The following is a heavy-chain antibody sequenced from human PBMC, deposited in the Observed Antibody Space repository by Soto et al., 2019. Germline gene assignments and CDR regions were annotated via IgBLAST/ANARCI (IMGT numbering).Heavy chain of an antibody. J-gene: IGHJ6*02. V-gene: IGHV1-46*01. Sequence: SVKVSCKASRYTFTNFYIHWLRQAPGQGPEWMGIINPSGGSTTYPQKFQGRVNMTRDTSKSTVHMELITLRSEDTAVYYCERSQVGRTLDVWGHGATVTVSS. CDR1: RYTFTNFY. CDR3: ERSQVGRTLDV. D-gene: IGHD1-26*01. CDR2: INPSGGST.